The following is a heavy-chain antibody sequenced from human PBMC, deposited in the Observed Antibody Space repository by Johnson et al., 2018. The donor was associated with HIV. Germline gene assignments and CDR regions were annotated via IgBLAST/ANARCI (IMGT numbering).Heavy chain of an antibody. CDR2: IQYDAPNR. CDR1: GFTLSSYG. CDR3: AKDFGSGWADAFDI. Sequence: VQLVESGGGVVQPGGSLRLSCAASGFTLSSYGIHWVRQAPGKGLEWVAFIQYDAPNRYYVDSVKGRFTISRDNSKNTVYLQMNSLRTEDSALYYCAKDFGSGWADAFDIWGQGTGVTISS. V-gene: IGHV3-30*02. D-gene: IGHD6-19*01. J-gene: IGHJ3*02.